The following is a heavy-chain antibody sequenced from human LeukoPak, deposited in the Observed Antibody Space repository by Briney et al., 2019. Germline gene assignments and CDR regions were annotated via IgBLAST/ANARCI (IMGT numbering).Heavy chain of an antibody. Sequence: GASVKVSCKASGYTFTNYGISWVRQAPGQGLEWLGWISDYNGNPNYAQNLQGRVTMTTDTSTSTAYMELRSLRSDDTAVYYCARDLMVGATTLAFDYWGQGTLVTVSS. D-gene: IGHD1-26*01. CDR3: ARDLMVGATTLAFDY. J-gene: IGHJ4*02. CDR2: ISDYNGNP. V-gene: IGHV1-18*01. CDR1: GYTFTNYG.